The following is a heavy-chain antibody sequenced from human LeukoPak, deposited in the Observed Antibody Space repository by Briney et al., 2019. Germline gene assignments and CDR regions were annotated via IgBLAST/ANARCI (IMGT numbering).Heavy chain of an antibody. V-gene: IGHV3-53*01. J-gene: IGHJ4*02. CDR2: IYSGGST. CDR1: GFTVSSNY. CDR3: ARDKSRGVIGY. Sequence: GGSLRLSCAASGFTVSSNYMSWVRQAPGKGLEWVSVIYSGGSTYYADSVKGRFTISRDNSKNTLYLQMNSLRAEATAVYYCARDKSRGVIGYWGQGTLVTVSS. D-gene: IGHD3-16*02.